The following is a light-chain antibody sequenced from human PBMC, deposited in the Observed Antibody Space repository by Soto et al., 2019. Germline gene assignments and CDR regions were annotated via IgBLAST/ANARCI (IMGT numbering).Light chain of an antibody. Sequence: DIQMTQSPSSLSASVGDRVTITCRASQDIGRDLGWYQQRPGKAPKRLIAGAIGLQSGVPSRFSGSAFGTEFTLTISGLQPEDSATYFCLQHRSYSWTFGQGTRVEIK. V-gene: IGKV1-17*01. CDR3: LQHRSYSWT. CDR1: QDIGRD. CDR2: GAI. J-gene: IGKJ1*01.